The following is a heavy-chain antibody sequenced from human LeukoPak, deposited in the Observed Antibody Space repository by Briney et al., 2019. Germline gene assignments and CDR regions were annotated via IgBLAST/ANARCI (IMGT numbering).Heavy chain of an antibody. CDR1: GFTFSNYW. Sequence: GGSLRLSCAASGFTFSNYWMTWVRRAPGKGLEWVSTISGSGGSTYYADSVKGRFTISRDNSKNTLYLQMNSLRAEDTAVYYCAKRLRESWYGFDYWGQGTLVTVSS. D-gene: IGHD6-13*01. CDR2: ISGSGGST. CDR3: AKRLRESWYGFDY. J-gene: IGHJ4*02. V-gene: IGHV3-23*01.